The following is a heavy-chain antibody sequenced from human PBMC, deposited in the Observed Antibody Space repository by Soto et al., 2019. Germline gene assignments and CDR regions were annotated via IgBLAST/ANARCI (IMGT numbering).Heavy chain of an antibody. V-gene: IGHV4-34*01. CDR1: GGSLSGYY. CDR2: VKAGGHT. D-gene: IGHD5-12*01. Sequence: QVQLQQWGAGLLKPSETLSLNCAVTGGSLSGYYWGWIRQPPGKGLEWMGKVKAGGHTHYSPSLIGRGTTSTATSHNHSSLRLHSVTAPDTGVYWCARGTEGVVAPRWDHGSLVTVSS. CDR3: ARGTEGVVAPR. J-gene: IGHJ4*01.